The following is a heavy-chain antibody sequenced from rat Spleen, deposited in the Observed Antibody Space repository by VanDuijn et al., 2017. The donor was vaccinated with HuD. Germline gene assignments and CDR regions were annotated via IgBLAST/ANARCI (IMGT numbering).Heavy chain of an antibody. V-gene: IGHV3-1*01. CDR1: GYSITSNY. CDR2: ISNSGST. J-gene: IGHJ3*01. CDR3: ARYEYYSSPFGY. D-gene: IGHD1-2*01. Sequence: EVQLQESGPGLVKPSQSLSLTCSVTGYSITSNYWGWIRKFPGNKMEWIGHISNSGSTSYNPTLKSQISITRDTSKNKFFLQLNSVTTEDTATYYCARYEYYSSPFGYWGQGTLVTVSS.